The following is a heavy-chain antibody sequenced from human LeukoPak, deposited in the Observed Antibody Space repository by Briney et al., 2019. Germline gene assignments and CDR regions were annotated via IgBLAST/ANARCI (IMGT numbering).Heavy chain of an antibody. CDR1: GFSFSTYA. Sequence: GGSLRLSCAASGFSFSTYAMNWVRQSPGKGLEWVSVISGNGYTTYYADSVKGRFTISRDNSKNTLYLQMSSLRAEDTAVYYCAKNLAPGTDWWCDPWGQGTLVTVSS. V-gene: IGHV3-23*01. D-gene: IGHD6-13*01. CDR3: AKNLAPGTDWWCDP. J-gene: IGHJ5*02. CDR2: ISGNGYTT.